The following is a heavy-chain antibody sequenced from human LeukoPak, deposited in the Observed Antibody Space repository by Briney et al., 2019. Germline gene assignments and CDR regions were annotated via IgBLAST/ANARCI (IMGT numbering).Heavy chain of an antibody. V-gene: IGHV3-48*03. J-gene: IGHJ6*03. Sequence: GSLRLSCAASGFPFSSYEMNWVRQAPGKGLEWVSYISSSGSTIYYADSVKGRFTISRDNAKNSLFLQMNSLSAEDTAVYYCGRAGPVTKDHFMDVWGKGTTVTVSS. D-gene: IGHD2-2*01. CDR2: ISSSGSTI. CDR1: GFPFSSYE. CDR3: GRAGPVTKDHFMDV.